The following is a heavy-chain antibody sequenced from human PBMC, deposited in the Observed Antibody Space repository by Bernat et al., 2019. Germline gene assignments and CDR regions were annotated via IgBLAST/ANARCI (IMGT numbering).Heavy chain of an antibody. D-gene: IGHD3-16*02. V-gene: IGHV4-39*01. CDR1: GGSISSSSYY. Sequence: QLQLQESGPGLVKPSETLSLTCTVSGGSISSSSYYWGWIRQPPGKGLEWIGSIYYSGSTYYNPSLKSRVTISVDTSKNQFSLKLSSVTAADTAVHYCARGLGGVIVMPFDYWGQGTLVTVSS. CDR3: ARGLGGVIVMPFDY. J-gene: IGHJ4*02. CDR2: IYYSGST.